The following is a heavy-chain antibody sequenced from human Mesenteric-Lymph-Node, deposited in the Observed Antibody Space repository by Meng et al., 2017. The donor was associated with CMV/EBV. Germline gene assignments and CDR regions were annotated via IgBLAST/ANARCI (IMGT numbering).Heavy chain of an antibody. CDR2: IIPIFGTA. V-gene: IGHV1-69*01. CDR1: ACTFSSYA. CDR3: ARSWYLDY. J-gene: IGHJ4*02. Sequence: KVTCKASACTFSSYAISWVRQAPGQGLEWMGGIIPIFGTANYAQKFQGRVTITADESTSTAYMELSSLRSEDTAVYYCARSWYLDYWGQGTLVTVSS.